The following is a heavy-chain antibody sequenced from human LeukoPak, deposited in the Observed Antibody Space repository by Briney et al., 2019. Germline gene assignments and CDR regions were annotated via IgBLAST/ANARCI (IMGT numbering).Heavy chain of an antibody. CDR3: ANAIAVAGPNFDY. CDR2: ISGSGGST. J-gene: IGHJ4*02. V-gene: IGHV3-23*01. Sequence: PGGSLRLSCAASGFTFSSYAMSWVRQAPGKGLEWVSAISGSGGSTYYADSVKGRFTISRDNSKNTLYLQMNSLRAEDTAACYCANAIAVAGPNFDYWGQGTLVTVSS. CDR1: GFTFSSYA. D-gene: IGHD6-19*01.